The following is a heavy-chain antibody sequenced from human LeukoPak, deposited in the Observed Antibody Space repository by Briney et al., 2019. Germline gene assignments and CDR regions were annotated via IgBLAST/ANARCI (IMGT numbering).Heavy chain of an antibody. J-gene: IGHJ4*02. CDR2: ISGGDHK. CDR1: GFTFNSYA. V-gene: IGHV3-69-1*02. Sequence: KPGGSMRLSCVASGFTFNSYAMTWVRQAPGKGLEWVSSISGGDHKYYADSVKGRFTISRDNAKNSLYLQMNSLRAEDTAVYYCARGEDYGTNSFDYWGQGTLVTVSS. CDR3: ARGEDYGTNSFDY. D-gene: IGHD4-17*01.